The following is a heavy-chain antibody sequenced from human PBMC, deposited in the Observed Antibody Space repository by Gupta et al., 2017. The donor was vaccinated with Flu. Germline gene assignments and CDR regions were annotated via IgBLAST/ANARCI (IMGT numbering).Heavy chain of an antibody. Sequence: GGIEYYADSVKGRFTISRDNSRATVYLRMNSLRPEDTAVYYCAKGGEYTTPKVILGNWIDPWGQGILDTVSS. CDR2: GGIE. V-gene: IGHV3-30-3*02. D-gene: IGHD3-16*01. J-gene: IGHJ5*02. CDR3: AKGGEYTTPKVILGNWIDP.